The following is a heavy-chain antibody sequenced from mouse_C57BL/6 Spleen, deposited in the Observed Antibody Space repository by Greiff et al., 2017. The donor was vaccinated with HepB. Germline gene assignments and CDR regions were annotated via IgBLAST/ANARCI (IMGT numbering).Heavy chain of an antibody. V-gene: IGHV1-50*01. D-gene: IGHD1-1*01. Sequence: VQLQQPGAELVKPGASVKLSCKASGYTFTSYWMQWVKQRPGQGLEWIGEIDPSDSYTNYNQKFKGKATLTVDTSSSTAYMQLSSLTSEDSAVYYCAERDYYYGSSHWYFDVWGTGTTVTVSS. CDR2: IDPSDSYT. J-gene: IGHJ1*03. CDR3: AERDYYYGSSHWYFDV. CDR1: GYTFTSYW.